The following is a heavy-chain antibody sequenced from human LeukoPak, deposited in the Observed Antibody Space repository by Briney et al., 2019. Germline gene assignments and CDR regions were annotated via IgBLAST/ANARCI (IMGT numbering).Heavy chain of an antibody. CDR1: GFTFGDYA. CDR2: IRSKAYGGTT. CDR3: TRDQPTLNYYDSSGIDY. D-gene: IGHD3-22*01. Sequence: GGSLRLSCTASGFTFGDYAMSWVRQAPGKGLEWVGFIRSKAYGGTTEYAASVKGGFTISGDDSKSIAYLQMNSLKTEDTAVYYCTRDQPTLNYYDSSGIDYWGQGTLVTVSS. V-gene: IGHV3-49*04. J-gene: IGHJ4*02.